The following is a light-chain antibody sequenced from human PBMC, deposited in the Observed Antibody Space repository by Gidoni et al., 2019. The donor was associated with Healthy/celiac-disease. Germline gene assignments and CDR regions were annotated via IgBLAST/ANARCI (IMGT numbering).Light chain of an antibody. J-gene: IGKJ1*01. CDR1: QSLLPSNGYNY. Sequence: DIVMTQSPFSLPVTPGEPASISCRSSQSLLPSNGYNYWDWYLQKPGQSPQLLDYWGSNRASGVADRFSGSGSGTDFTMKSSRVEDEDVGVYYCMQALQTRTFGQGTKVEIK. CDR2: WGS. V-gene: IGKV2-28*01. CDR3: MQALQTRT.